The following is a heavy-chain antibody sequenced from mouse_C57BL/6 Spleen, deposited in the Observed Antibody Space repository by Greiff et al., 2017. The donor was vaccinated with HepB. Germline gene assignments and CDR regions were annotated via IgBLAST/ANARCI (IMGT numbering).Heavy chain of an antibody. CDR1: GYTFTSYW. CDR2: IHPNSGST. CDR3: ARESMYYYGSDAMDY. V-gene: IGHV1-64*01. Sequence: QVQLQQPGAELVKPGASVKLSCKASGYTFTSYWMHWVKQRPGQGLEWIGMIHPNSGSTNYNEKFKIKATLTVDKSSSTAYMQLSSLTSEDSAVYYCARESMYYYGSDAMDYWGQGTSVTVSS. J-gene: IGHJ4*01. D-gene: IGHD1-1*01.